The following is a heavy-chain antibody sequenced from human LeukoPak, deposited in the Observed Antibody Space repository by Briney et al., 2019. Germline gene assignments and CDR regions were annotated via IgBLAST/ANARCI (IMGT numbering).Heavy chain of an antibody. J-gene: IGHJ6*03. CDR2: ISSSSTI. Sequence: GGSLRLSCAASGFTFSSYSMNWVRQAPGKGLEWVSYISSSSTIYYADSVKGRFTISRDNAKNSLYLQMNSLRAEDTAVYYCARVVVADYYYMDVWGKGTTVTVSS. CDR3: ARVVVADYYYMDV. CDR1: GFTFSSYS. V-gene: IGHV3-48*04. D-gene: IGHD3-22*01.